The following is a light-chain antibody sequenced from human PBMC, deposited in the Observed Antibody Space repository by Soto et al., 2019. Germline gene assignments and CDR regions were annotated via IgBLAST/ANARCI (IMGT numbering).Light chain of an antibody. CDR1: QGISSW. CDR2: HAS. J-gene: IGKJ1*01. V-gene: IGKV1-5*01. CDR3: QQYNRYS. Sequence: DIQMTQSPASVSSSVGDRVAITCRASQGISSWLAWYQQKPGTAPKVLIYHASNLQSGVPSRFSGSGSGTEFTLTISSLQPDDFATYYCQQYNRYSFGQGTKVDNK.